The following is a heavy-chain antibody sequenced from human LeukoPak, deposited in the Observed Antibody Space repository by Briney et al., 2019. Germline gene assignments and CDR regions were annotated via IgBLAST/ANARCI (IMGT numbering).Heavy chain of an antibody. J-gene: IGHJ4*02. CDR2: IKSKTDGGPT. Sequence: PGGSLRLSCAASGFTFSNAWMSWVRQAPGKGLEWVGRIKSKTDGGPTDYAAPVKGRFTISRDDSKNTLCLQMNSLKTEDTAVYYCTTDPYDSSGYYSLVGYWGQGTLVTVSS. CDR3: TTDPYDSSGYYSLVGY. CDR1: GFTFSNAW. D-gene: IGHD3-22*01. V-gene: IGHV3-15*01.